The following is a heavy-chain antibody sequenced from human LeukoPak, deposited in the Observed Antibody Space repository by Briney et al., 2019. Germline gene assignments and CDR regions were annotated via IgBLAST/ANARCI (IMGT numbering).Heavy chain of an antibody. CDR2: ISAYNGNT. CDR1: GYTFTGYY. V-gene: IGHV1-18*04. Sequence: GASVKVSCKASGYTFTGYYMHWVRQAPGQGLEWMGWISAYNGNTNYAQKLQGRVTMTTDTSTSTAYMELRSLRSDDTAVYYCAREGDYYDSSLYDYWGQGTLVTVSS. CDR3: AREGDYYDSSLYDY. D-gene: IGHD3-22*01. J-gene: IGHJ4*02.